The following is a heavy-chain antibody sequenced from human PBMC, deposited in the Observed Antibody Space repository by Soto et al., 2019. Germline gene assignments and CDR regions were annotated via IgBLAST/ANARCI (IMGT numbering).Heavy chain of an antibody. Sequence: PGGSLRLSCAASGFTFSSYSMNWVRQAPGKGLEWVSSISSSSSYIYYADSVKGRFTISRDNAKNSLYLQMNSLRAEDTAVYYCARHASAIVATIIDYYYYGMDVWGQGTTVTVSS. CDR2: ISSSSSYI. V-gene: IGHV3-21*01. D-gene: IGHD5-12*01. CDR1: GFTFSSYS. CDR3: ARHASAIVATIIDYYYYGMDV. J-gene: IGHJ6*02.